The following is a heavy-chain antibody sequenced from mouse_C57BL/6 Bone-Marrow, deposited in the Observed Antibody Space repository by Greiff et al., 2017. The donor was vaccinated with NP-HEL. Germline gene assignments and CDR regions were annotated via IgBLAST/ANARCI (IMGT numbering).Heavy chain of an antibody. D-gene: IGHD1-1*01. V-gene: IGHV14-4*01. CDR2: IDPENGDT. CDR3: TPRSSYYYFDY. Sequence: EVQLQQSGAELVRPGASVKLSCTASGFNIKDDYMHWVKQRPEQGLEWIGWIDPENGDTEYASKFQGKATITADTSSNTAYLQLSSLTSEDTAVYYCTPRSSYYYFDYWGQGTTLTVSS. CDR1: GFNIKDDY. J-gene: IGHJ2*01.